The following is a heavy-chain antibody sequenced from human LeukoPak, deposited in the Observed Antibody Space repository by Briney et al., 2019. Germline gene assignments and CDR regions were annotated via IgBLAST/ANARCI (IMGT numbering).Heavy chain of an antibody. D-gene: IGHD5-12*01. CDR3: ARAPVIDSGYDY. CDR2: INHSGST. J-gene: IGHJ4*02. V-gene: IGHV4-34*01. CDR1: GGSFSGYY. Sequence: PSETLSLTCAVYGGSFSGYYWSWIRQPPGKWLEWIGEINHSGSTNYNPSLKSRVTISVDTSKNQFSLKLSSVTAADTAVYYCARAPVIDSGYDYWGQGTLVTVSS.